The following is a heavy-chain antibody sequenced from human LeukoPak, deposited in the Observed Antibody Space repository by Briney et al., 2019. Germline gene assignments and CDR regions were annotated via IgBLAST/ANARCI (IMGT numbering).Heavy chain of an antibody. CDR3: ARVVGYYDSSGYYIDY. J-gene: IGHJ4*02. Sequence: ASVKVSCKASGGTFSSYANSGVRQAPGQGLEWMGGIIPIFGTANYAQKFQGRVTITADESTSTAYMELSSLRSEDTAVYYCARVVGYYDSSGYYIDYWGQGTLVTVSS. CDR1: GGTFSSYA. V-gene: IGHV1-69*13. CDR2: IIPIFGTA. D-gene: IGHD3-22*01.